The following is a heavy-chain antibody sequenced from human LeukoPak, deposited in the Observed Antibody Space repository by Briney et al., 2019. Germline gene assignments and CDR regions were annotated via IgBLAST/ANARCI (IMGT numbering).Heavy chain of an antibody. D-gene: IGHD2-2*01. CDR3: AKGDDIVVVPALLDY. V-gene: IGHV3-23*01. CDR2: ISGSGGST. Sequence: GGSLRLSCAASGFTFSSYAMSWVRQAPGKGLEWVSAISGSGGSTYYADSVKGRFTISRDNSKNTLYLQMNSLRAEDTAVYYCAKGDDIVVVPALLDYWGQGTLVTVSS. J-gene: IGHJ4*02. CDR1: GFTFSSYA.